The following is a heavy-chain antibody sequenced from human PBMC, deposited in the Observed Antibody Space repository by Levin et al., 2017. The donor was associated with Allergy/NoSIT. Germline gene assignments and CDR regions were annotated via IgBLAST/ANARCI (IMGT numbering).Heavy chain of an antibody. CDR3: VQRHSNSSWPVY. CDR2: IYTHDDG. CDR1: GFSLTTDPVG. V-gene: IGHV2-5*01. D-gene: IGHD6-6*01. J-gene: IGHJ4*02. Sequence: SGPTLVKPTQTLTLSCTFSGFSLTTDPVGVGWIRQPPGKALEWLALIYTHDDGSPIPSLRSRPTITKDTSKKQVGLTLTIMDPVDTATSYCVQRHSNSSWPVYWGQGITVTVSS.